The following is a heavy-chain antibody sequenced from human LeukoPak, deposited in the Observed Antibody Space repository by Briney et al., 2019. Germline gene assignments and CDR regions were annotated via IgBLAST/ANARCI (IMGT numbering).Heavy chain of an antibody. J-gene: IGHJ6*02. D-gene: IGHD3-22*01. V-gene: IGHV4-31*03. CDR3: ARQAGWLNYYYYGMDV. Sequence: SQTLSLTCTVSGGSISSGGYYWSWIRQHPGKGLEWIGYIYYSGSTYYNPSLKSRVTISVGTSKNQFSLKLSSVTAADTAVYYCARQAGWLNYYYYGMDVWGQGTTVTVSS. CDR2: IYYSGST. CDR1: GGSISSGGYY.